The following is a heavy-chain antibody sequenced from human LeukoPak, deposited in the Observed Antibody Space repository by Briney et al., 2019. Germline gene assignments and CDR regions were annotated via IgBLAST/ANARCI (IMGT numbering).Heavy chain of an antibody. CDR3: ARLGTATRGNDY. CDR1: GGSINSSTYY. J-gene: IGHJ4*02. V-gene: IGHV4-39*01. Sequence: SETLSLTCTVSGGSINSSTYYWRWIRQPPGKGLEWIGSIYYSGSTYYNPSLKSRVTISVDTSKNQFSRKRSSVTAADTAVYYCARLGTATRGNDYWGKGTPVTVSS. CDR2: IYYSGST. D-gene: IGHD4-11*01.